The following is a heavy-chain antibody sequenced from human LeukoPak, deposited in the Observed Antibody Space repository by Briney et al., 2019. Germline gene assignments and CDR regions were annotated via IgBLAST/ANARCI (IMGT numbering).Heavy chain of an antibody. CDR2: IYPGDSNT. V-gene: IGHV5-51*01. Sequence: GESLKISCKGSGYSFTNFWIAWVRQMPGKGLEWMGIIYPGDSNTAYSPSFQGQVTISADKSISTAYLQWSSLKTSDTAMYYCARRGGSGRPRGYWYFDLWGRGTLVTVSS. CDR3: ARRGGSGRPRGYWYFDL. J-gene: IGHJ2*01. CDR1: GYSFTNFW. D-gene: IGHD3-16*01.